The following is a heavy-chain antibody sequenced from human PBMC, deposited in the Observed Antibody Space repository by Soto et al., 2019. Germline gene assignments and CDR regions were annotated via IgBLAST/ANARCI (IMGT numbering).Heavy chain of an antibody. CDR2: IYYTGST. CDR1: GGSVSSESHY. J-gene: IGHJ6*02. CDR3: ARDQYDFRSGSYYYAMEV. D-gene: IGHD3-3*01. Sequence: QVQLQESGPGLVKPSETLSLTCTVSGGSVSSESHYWSWIRQTPGKGLEWIGYIYYTGSTNYNPSLKGRVTMSVDTSRDQVSLRLRSGTRADTAVYYGARDQYDFRSGSYYYAMEVWGQGTKVTVSS. V-gene: IGHV4-61*01.